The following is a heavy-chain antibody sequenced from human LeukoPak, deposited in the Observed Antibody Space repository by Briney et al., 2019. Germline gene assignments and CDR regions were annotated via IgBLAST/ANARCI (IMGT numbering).Heavy chain of an antibody. V-gene: IGHV3-74*01. Sequence: GGSLRLSCAVSGFTLSSYWMHWVRQAPGKGLVWVSRIDSYGTTIDYADSVKGRFTISRDNANNTLYLQMNSLRAEDAGVYYCARGLTLLGYCSGTSCLMNYWGQGTLVTVSS. CDR2: IDSYGTTI. CDR3: ARGLTLLGYCSGTSCLMNY. J-gene: IGHJ4*02. D-gene: IGHD2-2*01. CDR1: GFTLSSYW.